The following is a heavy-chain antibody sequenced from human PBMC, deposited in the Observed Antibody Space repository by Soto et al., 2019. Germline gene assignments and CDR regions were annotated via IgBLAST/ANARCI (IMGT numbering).Heavy chain of an antibody. Sequence: EVQLVESGGGLIQPGGSLRLSCAASGFTVSSNYMSWVRQAPGKGLEWVSVIYSGGSTYYADSVKGRFTISRDNSKNTLYLQMNSLRAEDTAVYYCASSIVVVPGRGWFDPWGQGTLVTVSS. D-gene: IGHD2-2*01. J-gene: IGHJ5*02. CDR3: ASSIVVVPGRGWFDP. V-gene: IGHV3-53*01. CDR2: IYSGGST. CDR1: GFTVSSNY.